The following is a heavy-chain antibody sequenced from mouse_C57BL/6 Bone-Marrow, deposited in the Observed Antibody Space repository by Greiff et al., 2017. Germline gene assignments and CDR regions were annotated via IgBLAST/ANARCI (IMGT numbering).Heavy chain of an antibody. D-gene: IGHD2-4*01. Sequence: VQLQQSGPELVKPGASVKIPCKASGYTFTDYNMDWVKQSHGKSLEWIGDINPNNGGTIYNQKFKGKATLTVDKSSSTAYVELRSLTSEDTAVYYCARGLRRGYYYAMDYWGQGTSVTVSS. CDR3: ARGLRRGYYYAMDY. V-gene: IGHV1-18*01. CDR1: GYTFTDYN. J-gene: IGHJ4*01. CDR2: INPNNGGT.